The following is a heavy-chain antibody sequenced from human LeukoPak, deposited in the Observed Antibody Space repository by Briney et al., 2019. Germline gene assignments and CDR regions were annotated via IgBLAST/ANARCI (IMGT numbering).Heavy chain of an antibody. CDR2: MKQDGSEK. V-gene: IGHV3-7*01. CDR1: GLTFSSYA. Sequence: GGSLRLSCAASGLTFSSYAMTWVRQAPGKGLEWVANMKQDGSEKYYVDSVKGRFTISRDNAKNSLYLQMNSLRAEDTAVYYCVRAMDVWGQGTTVTVSS. CDR3: VRAMDV. J-gene: IGHJ6*02.